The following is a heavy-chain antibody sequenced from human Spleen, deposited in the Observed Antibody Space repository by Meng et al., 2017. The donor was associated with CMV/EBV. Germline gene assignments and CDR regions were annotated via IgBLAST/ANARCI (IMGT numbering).Heavy chain of an antibody. D-gene: IGHD3-3*01. CDR3: AKDPGFLEWSSYYYGMDV. J-gene: IGHJ6*02. CDR1: GGSVSSGSYY. Sequence: GSLRLSCAVSGGSVSSGSYYWSWIRQSPGKGLEWIGYISNSGSTDYNPSLKSRVTISVDTSKDQFSLQLSSVTAADTAVYYCAKDPGFLEWSSYYYGMDVWGQGTTVTVSS. CDR2: ISNSGST. V-gene: IGHV4-61*01.